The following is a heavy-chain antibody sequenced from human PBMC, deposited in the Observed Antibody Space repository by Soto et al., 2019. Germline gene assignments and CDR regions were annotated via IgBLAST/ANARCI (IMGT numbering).Heavy chain of an antibody. CDR1: GFSFSSYN. J-gene: IGHJ4*02. D-gene: IGHD3-22*01. CDR3: ARDSTDYYDSSSYCDY. Sequence: EVQLVESGGGLVQPGGSQRLSCAASGFSFSSYNMHWVRQAPGKGLEWISYISGSGETIYYADSVKGRFTISRDNGKNSLYLQMNSLRDEDTAVYYCARDSTDYYDSSSYCDYWGQGTVVTVAS. V-gene: IGHV3-48*02. CDR2: ISGSGETI.